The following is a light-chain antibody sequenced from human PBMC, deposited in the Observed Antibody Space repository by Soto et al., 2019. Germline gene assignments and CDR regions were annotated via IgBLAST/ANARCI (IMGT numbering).Light chain of an antibody. V-gene: IGLV8-61*01. CDR1: SGSVSSRHY. Sequence: QTVVTQEPSFSVSPGRTVTLTCGLSSGSVSSRHYPSWYQQTPGQAPRTLIYNTNMHSSGVPNRVSGSILGNEASLTITGAQADDGSDYDCWLYVGGGQHWVFGGGTTLTVL. J-gene: IGLJ3*02. CDR3: WLYVGGGQHWV. CDR2: NTN.